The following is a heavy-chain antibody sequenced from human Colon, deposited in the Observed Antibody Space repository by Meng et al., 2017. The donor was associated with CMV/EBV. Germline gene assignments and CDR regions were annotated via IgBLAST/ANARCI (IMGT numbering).Heavy chain of an antibody. CDR2: ISSSGSTI. CDR3: ARDGRAQMYSSSWYPPTREYNWFDP. J-gene: IGHJ5*02. CDR1: GFTFSDYY. Sequence: GGSLRLSCAASGFTFSDYYMSWIRQAPGKGLEWVSYISSSGSTIYYADSVKGRFTISRDNAKNSLYLQMNSLRAEDTAVYYCARDGRAQMYSSSWYPPTREYNWFDPWGQGTLVTVSS. V-gene: IGHV3-11*04. D-gene: IGHD6-13*01.